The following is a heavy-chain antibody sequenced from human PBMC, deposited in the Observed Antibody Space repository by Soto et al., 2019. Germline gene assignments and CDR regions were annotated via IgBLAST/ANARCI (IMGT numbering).Heavy chain of an antibody. CDR1: GGSFSGYY. D-gene: IGHD6-19*01. CDR2: NNHSGST. Sequence: PSETLSLTCAVYGGSFSGYYWSWIRQPPGKGLEWIGENNHSGSTNYNPSLKSRVTISVDTSKNQFSLKRSSVTAADTAVYYCARTGYSSGWYPPPYYFDYWGQGTLVTVSS. CDR3: ARTGYSSGWYPPPYYFDY. V-gene: IGHV4-34*01. J-gene: IGHJ4*02.